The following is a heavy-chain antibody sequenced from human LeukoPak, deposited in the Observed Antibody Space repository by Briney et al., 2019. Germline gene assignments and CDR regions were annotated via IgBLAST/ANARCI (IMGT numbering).Heavy chain of an antibody. CDR1: GITLSNNG. Sequence: GGPLRFSGAVSGITLSNNGLSWVRQAPGKGLKWVVGISGSGGRINYADSVKGRFTISRDNSKNTLYLQMNSLRAEDTAVYYCAKSHRITMVRGVNDFDYWGQGTLVTVSS. J-gene: IGHJ4*02. V-gene: IGHV3-23*01. CDR3: AKSHRITMVRGVNDFDY. CDR2: ISGSGGRI. D-gene: IGHD3-10*01.